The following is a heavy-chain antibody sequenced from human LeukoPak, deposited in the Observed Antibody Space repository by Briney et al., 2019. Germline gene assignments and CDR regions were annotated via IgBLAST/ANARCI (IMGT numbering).Heavy chain of an antibody. V-gene: IGHV3-7*01. CDR3: ARSRTTVTYYFDY. J-gene: IGHJ4*02. D-gene: IGHD4-17*01. Sequence: TGGSLRLSCAASGFTFSSYSMNWVRQAPGKGLEWVANIKQDGSEQYYVDSVKGRFTISRDNAKNSLYLQMNSLRAEDTAVYYCARSRTTVTYYFDYWGQGTLVTVSS. CDR1: GFTFSSYS. CDR2: IKQDGSEQ.